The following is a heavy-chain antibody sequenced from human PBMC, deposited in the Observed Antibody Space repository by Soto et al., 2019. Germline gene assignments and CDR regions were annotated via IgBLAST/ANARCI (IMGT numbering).Heavy chain of an antibody. V-gene: IGHV4-30-2*01. Sequence: TLSLTCAVSGGSITSSGYSWTWIRQPPGKGLEWIGYIYHTGTTYYNPSLKSRLTISLDRSKNHFSLKLTSVTAADTAVYFCATELIMLPGAGGMDVWGQGATVTVSS. J-gene: IGHJ6*02. CDR1: GGSITSSGYS. D-gene: IGHD3-10*01. CDR3: ATELIMLPGAGGMDV. CDR2: IYHTGTT.